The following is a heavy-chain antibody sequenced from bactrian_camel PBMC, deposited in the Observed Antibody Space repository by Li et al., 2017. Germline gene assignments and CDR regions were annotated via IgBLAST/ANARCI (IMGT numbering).Heavy chain of an antibody. Sequence: VQLVESGGGSVQAGGALTLSCIASGFEYSTYCMAWFRQGPGKEREGVAAAYGRGVRYYYADSVQGRFTVSRDATNNTVYLEMNSLKPEDTAMYYCAADALLARQVCGYWGPGTQVTVS. CDR2: AYGRGVRY. D-gene: IGHD1*01. V-gene: IGHV3S40*01. J-gene: IGHJ6*01. CDR3: AADALLARQVCGY. CDR1: GFEYSTYC.